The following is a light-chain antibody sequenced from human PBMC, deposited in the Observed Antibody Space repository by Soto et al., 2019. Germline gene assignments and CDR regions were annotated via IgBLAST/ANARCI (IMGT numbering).Light chain of an antibody. CDR2: DAS. CDR1: QSIITS. J-gene: IGKJ1*01. CDR3: QQYNSYWT. V-gene: IGKV1-5*01. Sequence: DIQMTQSPSTLSASVGARVPIACRASQSIITSLAWYQQKPGRAPRVLIYDASSFESGVPSRFSGSGSGTEFTLTISSLQPDDSATYYCQQYNSYWTFGQGTKVDIK.